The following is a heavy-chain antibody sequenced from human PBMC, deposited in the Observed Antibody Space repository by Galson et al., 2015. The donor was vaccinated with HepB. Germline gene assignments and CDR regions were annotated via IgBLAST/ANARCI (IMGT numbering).Heavy chain of an antibody. V-gene: IGHV3-30*18. CDR3: ANDARSSGRAFDI. CDR2: ISYDGSNK. Sequence: LRLSCAASGFTFSSYGMHWVRRAPGKGREGGAVISYDGSNKYYADSVKGRFTISRDNSKNTLYLQMNSLRAEDTAVYYCANDARSSGRAFDIWGQGTMVTVSS. J-gene: IGHJ3*02. D-gene: IGHD1-26*01. CDR1: GFTFSSYG.